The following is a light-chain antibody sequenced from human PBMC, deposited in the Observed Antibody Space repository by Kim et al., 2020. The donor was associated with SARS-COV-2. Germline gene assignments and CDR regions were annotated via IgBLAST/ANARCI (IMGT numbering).Light chain of an antibody. CDR3: ETWDSNTRV. Sequence: QPVLTQSSSASASLGSSVKLTYTLSSGHSSYIIAWHQQQPGKAPRYLMKLEGSGSYNKGSGVPDRFSGSSSGADRYLTISNLQSEDEADYYCETWDSNTRVFGGGTQLTVL. V-gene: IGLV4-60*03. CDR1: SGHSSYI. J-gene: IGLJ3*02. CDR2: LEGSGSY.